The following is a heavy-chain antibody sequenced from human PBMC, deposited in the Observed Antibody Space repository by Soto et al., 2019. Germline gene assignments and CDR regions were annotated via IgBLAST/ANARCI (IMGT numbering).Heavy chain of an antibody. CDR3: TSLYSSGWYLDY. CDR1: GFTFGDYA. J-gene: IGHJ4*02. V-gene: IGHV3-49*04. CDR2: IRSKAYGGTT. D-gene: IGHD6-19*01. Sequence: GCLLLSCTASGFTFGDYAMSWVRQAPGKGLEWVGFIRSKAYGGTTEYAASVKGRFTISRDDSKSIAYLQMNSLKTEDTAVYYCTSLYSSGWYLDYWGQGTLVTVYS.